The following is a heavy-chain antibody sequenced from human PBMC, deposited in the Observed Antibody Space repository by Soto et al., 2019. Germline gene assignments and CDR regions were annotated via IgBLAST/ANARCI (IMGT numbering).Heavy chain of an antibody. CDR1: EFSFSSYA. CDR3: ARARDATGPFDY. Sequence: GGSLRLSCAASEFSFSSYAMHWVRQAPGKGLEWVAVIWYDGSNKYHADSVKGRFTISRDNSNKMVYLQMNSLRVEDTAVYYCARARDATGPFDYWGQGTLVTVSS. V-gene: IGHV3-33*01. D-gene: IGHD3-9*01. J-gene: IGHJ4*02. CDR2: IWYDGSNK.